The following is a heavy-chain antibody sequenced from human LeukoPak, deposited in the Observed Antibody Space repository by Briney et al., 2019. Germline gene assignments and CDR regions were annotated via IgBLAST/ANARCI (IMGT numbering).Heavy chain of an antibody. CDR1: GGSINSYY. CDR2: IYSSGST. D-gene: IGHD6-13*01. V-gene: IGHV4-59*01. J-gene: IGHJ4*02. CDR3: ARGGTSSWRIGYYFDY. Sequence: SETLSLTCTVSGGSINSYYWNWLRQPPGQGLEWIGFIYSSGSTNYNPSLKSRVAISVDTSENHFSLKLSSVTAADTAVYYCARGGTSSWRIGYYFDYWGLGTLVTVSS.